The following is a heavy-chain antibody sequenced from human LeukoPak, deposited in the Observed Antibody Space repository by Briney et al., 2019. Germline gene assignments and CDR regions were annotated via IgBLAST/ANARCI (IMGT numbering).Heavy chain of an antibody. CDR2: NYYSGSK. V-gene: IGHV4-38-2*02. J-gene: IGHJ4*02. D-gene: IGHD3-22*01. CDR3: ARHVDYYDSSGYFPDY. Sequence: AETLSLTCTVSAYSISSDYYWGWIRQSPGKGLGWIATNYYSGSKYYKPSAKSRVTISVDTSKNQFSLKLSSVTAADTAVYYCARHVDYYDSSGYFPDYWGQGTLVTVSS. CDR1: AYSISSDYY.